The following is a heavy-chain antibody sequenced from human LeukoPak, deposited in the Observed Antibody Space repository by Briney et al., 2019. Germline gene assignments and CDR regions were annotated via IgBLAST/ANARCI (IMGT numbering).Heavy chain of an antibody. CDR3: AREYPGHYYDSSGYYSNDAFDI. V-gene: IGHV3-48*01. CDR1: GFTFNNYG. Sequence: GGSLRLSCVVSGFTFNNYGMNWVRQAPGKGLDWVSYISASRNSISYADSVKGRFTISRDNSKNTLFLQMNSLRAEDTAVYYCAREYPGHYYDSSGYYSNDAFDIWGQGTMVTVSA. D-gene: IGHD3-22*01. J-gene: IGHJ3*02. CDR2: ISASRNSI.